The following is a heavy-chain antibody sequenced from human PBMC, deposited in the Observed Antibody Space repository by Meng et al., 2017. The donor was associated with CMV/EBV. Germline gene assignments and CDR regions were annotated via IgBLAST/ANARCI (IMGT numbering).Heavy chain of an antibody. CDR3: ARGGFLEWLTHHYYYGMDV. CDR1: GYTFTSYG. D-gene: IGHD3-3*01. J-gene: IGHJ6*02. CDR2: ISAYNGNT. Sequence: ASVKVSCKASGYTFTSYGISWVRQAPGQGLEWMGWISAYNGNTNYAQKLQGGVTMTTDTSTSTAYMELRSLRSDDTAVYYCARGGFLEWLTHHYYYGMDVWGQGTTVTVSS. V-gene: IGHV1-18*01.